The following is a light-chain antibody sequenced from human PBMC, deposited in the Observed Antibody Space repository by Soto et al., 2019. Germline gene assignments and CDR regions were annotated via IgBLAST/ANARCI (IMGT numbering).Light chain of an antibody. CDR3: QQYNKWAPYT. CDR2: AAS. J-gene: IGKJ2*01. Sequence: EIVLTQSPATLSVSPGERATLSCRASRSVSSNLAWYQQKPGQAPRLLIYAASTRATGIPARFSGRGSGTEFTLTIRSLQSEDFAVYYCQQYNKWAPYTFGQGTKLEIK. V-gene: IGKV3-15*01. CDR1: RSVSSN.